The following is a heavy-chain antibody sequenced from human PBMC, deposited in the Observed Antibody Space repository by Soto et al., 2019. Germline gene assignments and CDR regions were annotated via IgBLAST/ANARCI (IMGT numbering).Heavy chain of an antibody. CDR3: AREYSTYYYGSGSYYGMDV. D-gene: IGHD3-10*01. Sequence: GASVKVSCKASGYTFTGYYMHWVRQAPGQGLEWMGWINPNSGGTNYAQKFQGRVTMTRDTSISTAYMELSRLRSDDTAVYYCAREYSTYYYGSGSYYGMDVWGQGTTVTVSS. V-gene: IGHV1-2*02. CDR1: GYTFTGYY. J-gene: IGHJ6*02. CDR2: INPNSGGT.